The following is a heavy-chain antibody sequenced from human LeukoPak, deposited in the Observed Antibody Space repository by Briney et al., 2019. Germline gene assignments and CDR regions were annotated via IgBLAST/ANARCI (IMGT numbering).Heavy chain of an antibody. V-gene: IGHV1-18*01. CDR2: ISAYNGNK. CDR3: ARDPTASAGSDAWFDS. CDR1: GYTFSTSG. Sequence: ASVYVSCKASGYTFSTSGISWVRQAPGQGLEWMGWISAYNGNKNCAHRLQDRFTMTTDTSTSTAYMELRSLTPDDTAVYYCARDPTASAGSDAWFDSWGQGNLGSVSS. J-gene: IGHJ5*01. D-gene: IGHD6-13*01.